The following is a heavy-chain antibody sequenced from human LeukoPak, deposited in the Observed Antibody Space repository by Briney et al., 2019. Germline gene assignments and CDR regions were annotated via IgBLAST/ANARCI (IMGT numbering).Heavy chain of an antibody. CDR1: GYSFTSYA. CDR3: ARDDYYYYYGMDV. Sequence: SVKVSCKASGYSFTSYAINWVRQAPGQGLEWMGRIIPILGIANYAQKFQGRVTITADKSTSTAYMELSSLRSEDTAVYYCARDDYYYYYGMDVWGQGTTVTVSS. CDR2: IIPILGIA. J-gene: IGHJ6*02. V-gene: IGHV1-69*04.